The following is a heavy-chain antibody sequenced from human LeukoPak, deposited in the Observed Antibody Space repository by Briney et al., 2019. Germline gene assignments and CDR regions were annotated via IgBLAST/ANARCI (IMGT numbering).Heavy chain of an antibody. CDR1: GGSISSSSYY. Sequence: SETLSLTCTVSGGSISSSSYYWGWIRQPPGKGLEWIGSIYYSGSTYYNPSLKSRVTISVDTSKNQFSLKLSSVTAADTAVYYCARGGPMDVWGKGTTVTVSS. J-gene: IGHJ6*04. CDR3: ARGGPMDV. V-gene: IGHV4-39*07. CDR2: IYYSGST.